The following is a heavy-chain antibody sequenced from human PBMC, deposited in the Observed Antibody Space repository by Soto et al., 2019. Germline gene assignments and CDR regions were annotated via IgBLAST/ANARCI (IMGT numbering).Heavy chain of an antibody. J-gene: IGHJ4*02. V-gene: IGHV4-59*08. D-gene: IGHD6-19*01. Sequence: PSETLSLTCIVSGGSISSHYWTWLRQPPGKGLECIGYIYYTGSTNFNPSLESRTTISLDMSKNQFSLRLSSVTAADTAVYYCARQGSSSTGIDYWAQGTLVTVSS. CDR2: IYYTGST. CDR3: ARQGSSSTGIDY. CDR1: GGSISSHY.